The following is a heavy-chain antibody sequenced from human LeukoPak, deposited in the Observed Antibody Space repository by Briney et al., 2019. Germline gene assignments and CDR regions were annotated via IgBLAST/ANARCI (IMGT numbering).Heavy chain of an antibody. CDR3: ARKLYDYVWGRYRYPLDY. D-gene: IGHD3-16*02. Sequence: PSETLSLTCAVSGGSFSGYYWSWIRQPPGKGLEWIGEINHSGSANYNPSLKSRVTISVDTSKNQFSLKLSSVTAADTAVYYCARKLYDYVWGRYRYPLDYWGQGTLVTVSS. J-gene: IGHJ4*02. CDR1: GGSFSGYY. CDR2: INHSGSA. V-gene: IGHV4-34*01.